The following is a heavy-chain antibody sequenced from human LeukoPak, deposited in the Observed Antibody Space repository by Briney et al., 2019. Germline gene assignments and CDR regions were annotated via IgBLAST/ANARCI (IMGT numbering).Heavy chain of an antibody. D-gene: IGHD3-10*01. CDR1: GFTFSSYE. J-gene: IGHJ4*02. CDR2: ISSSGSTI. V-gene: IGHV3-48*03. CDR3: ARGRSGNLGYYFDY. Sequence: GGSLRLSCAASGFTFSSYEMNWVRQAPGKGLEWVSYISSSGSTIYYADSVKGRFTISRDNAKNSLYLQMNSLRAEDTAVYYCARGRSGNLGYYFDYWGQGTLVTVSS.